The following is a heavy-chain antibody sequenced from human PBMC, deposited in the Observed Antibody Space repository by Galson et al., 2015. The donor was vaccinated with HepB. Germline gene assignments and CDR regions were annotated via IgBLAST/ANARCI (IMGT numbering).Heavy chain of an antibody. Sequence: PALVKPTQTLTLTCTFSGFSLTTTGVGVGWIRQPPGKALEWLALIYWDDDERYNPSLRNRLTITKDTSENQVVLTMADMNPVDTGRYHCALSGRDGYNFYFDSWGQGALVTVSS. CDR1: GFSLTTTGVG. CDR3: ALSGRDGYNFYFDS. J-gene: IGHJ4*02. D-gene: IGHD5-24*01. CDR2: IYWDDDE. V-gene: IGHV2-5*02.